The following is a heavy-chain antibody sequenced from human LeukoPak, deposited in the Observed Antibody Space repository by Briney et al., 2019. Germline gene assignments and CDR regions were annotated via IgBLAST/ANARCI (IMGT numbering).Heavy chain of an antibody. J-gene: IGHJ4*02. D-gene: IGHD3-16*02. CDR3: ARDVMIKFGGVIVTYFDY. Sequence: PSETLSLTRTVSGGSISSYYWSWIRQPPGKGLDWIGFIYYSGSTNYNPSLKSRVTISVDTSKNQFSLKLSSVNAADTAVYYCARDVMIKFGGVIVTYFDYWGQGTLVTVSS. CDR1: GGSISSYY. V-gene: IGHV4-59*01. CDR2: IYYSGST.